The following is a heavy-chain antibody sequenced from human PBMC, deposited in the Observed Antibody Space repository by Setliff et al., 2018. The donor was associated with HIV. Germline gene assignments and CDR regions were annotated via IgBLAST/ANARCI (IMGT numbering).Heavy chain of an antibody. J-gene: IGHJ4*02. Sequence: SETLSLTCTVSGGSFTSRSYYWGWIRQPPGKGLEWIASIYFSGSTYYNPSLKSRLTISVDTSKNQFSLKMSSVTAADTAVYYCARTQGYSYGLFDYWGQGTLVTVSS. D-gene: IGHD5-18*01. CDR2: IYFSGST. CDR3: ARTQGYSYGLFDY. V-gene: IGHV4-39*07. CDR1: GGSFTSRSYY.